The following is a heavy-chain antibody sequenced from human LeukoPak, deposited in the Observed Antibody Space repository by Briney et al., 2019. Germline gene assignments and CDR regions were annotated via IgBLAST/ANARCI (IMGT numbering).Heavy chain of an antibody. Sequence: PSETLSLTCAVSGYSISSGYYWGWIRQPPGKGLEWIGSIYHSGSTYYNPSLKSRVTISVVTSKNQFSLKLSSVTAADTAVYYCARHYDSSGYYPGGYFDYWGQGTLVTVSS. CDR3: ARHYDSSGYYPGGYFDY. J-gene: IGHJ4*02. CDR2: IYHSGST. V-gene: IGHV4-38-2*01. CDR1: GYSISSGYY. D-gene: IGHD3-22*01.